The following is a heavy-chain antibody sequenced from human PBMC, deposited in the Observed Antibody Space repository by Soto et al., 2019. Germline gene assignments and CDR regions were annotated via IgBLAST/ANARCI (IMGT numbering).Heavy chain of an antibody. CDR1: GGSISSSNW. D-gene: IGHD3-10*01. V-gene: IGHV4-4*02. Sequence: PSETLSLTCAVSGGSISSSNWWSWVRQPPGKGLEWIGEIYHSGSTNYNPSLKSRVTISVDKSKNQFSLKLSSVTAADTAVYYCARDPEQGELPFDYWGQGTLVTVSS. CDR2: IYHSGST. J-gene: IGHJ4*02. CDR3: ARDPEQGELPFDY.